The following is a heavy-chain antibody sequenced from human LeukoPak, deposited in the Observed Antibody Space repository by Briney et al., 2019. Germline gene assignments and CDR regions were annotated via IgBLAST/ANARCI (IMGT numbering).Heavy chain of an antibody. Sequence: SETLSLTCTVSGGSISSGGYYWSWIRRHPGKGLEWIGYIYYSGSTYYNPSLKSRVTISVDTSKNQFSLKLSSVTAADTAVYYCARSSGWSQGSWFDPWGQGTLVTVSS. D-gene: IGHD6-19*01. CDR1: GGSISSGGYY. V-gene: IGHV4-31*03. CDR3: ARSSGWSQGSWFDP. J-gene: IGHJ5*02. CDR2: IYYSGST.